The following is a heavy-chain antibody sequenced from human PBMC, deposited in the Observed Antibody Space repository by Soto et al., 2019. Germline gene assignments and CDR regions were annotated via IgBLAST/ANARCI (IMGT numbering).Heavy chain of an antibody. CDR3: ARLGYCSGGSCYSELAPRDFDY. D-gene: IGHD2-15*01. CDR1: GGSISSSSYY. J-gene: IGHJ4*02. CDR2: IYYSGST. Sequence: QLQLQESGPGLVKPSETLSLTCTVSGGSISSSSYYWGWIRQPPGKGLEWIGSIYYSGSTYYNPSLKSRVTISVDTSKNQFSLKLSSVTAADTAVYYCARLGYCSGGSCYSELAPRDFDYWGQGTLVTVSS. V-gene: IGHV4-39*01.